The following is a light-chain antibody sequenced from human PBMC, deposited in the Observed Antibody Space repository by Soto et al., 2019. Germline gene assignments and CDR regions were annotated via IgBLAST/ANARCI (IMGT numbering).Light chain of an antibody. CDR1: QSVGSY. Sequence: IVLTQSPATLSLSPGERATLSCRASQSVGSYFAWYQQKPGQAPRLLIYDAFSRATGIPASFSGSGSGTDLPLTISSLEPEDFAVYFCQQRSSWPLTFGGGTMVEI. V-gene: IGKV3-11*01. J-gene: IGKJ4*01. CDR3: QQRSSWPLT. CDR2: DAF.